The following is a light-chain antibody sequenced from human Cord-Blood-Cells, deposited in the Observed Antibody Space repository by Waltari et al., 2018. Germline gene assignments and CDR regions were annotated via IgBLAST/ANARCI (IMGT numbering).Light chain of an antibody. CDR2: DAS. CDR3: QQYNSYSPIT. V-gene: IGKV1-5*01. CDR1: PSISSW. Sequence: DIQMTKSPSPLSASVGDRVTINCRASPSISSWLAWYQQKPGKAPKLLIYDASSLESGVPSRFSGSGSGTEFTLTISSLQPDDFATYYCQQYNSYSPITFGQGTRLEIK. J-gene: IGKJ5*01.